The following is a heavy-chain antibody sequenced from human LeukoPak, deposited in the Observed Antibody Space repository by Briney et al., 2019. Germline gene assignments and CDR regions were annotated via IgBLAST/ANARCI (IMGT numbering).Heavy chain of an antibody. J-gene: IGHJ4*02. CDR3: AKDRPNYYGSNGHYYKLNGDC. Sequence: GGSLRLSCAASGFTFSSYAMSWVRQAPGKRLEWVSSITSSGAATYYADSVKGRFTISRDNSDNTLYLQMNSLRAEDTAVYYCAKDRPNYYGSNGHYYKLNGDCWGQGTLVTVSS. CDR2: ITSSGAAT. CDR1: GFTFSSYA. V-gene: IGHV3-23*01. D-gene: IGHD3-22*01.